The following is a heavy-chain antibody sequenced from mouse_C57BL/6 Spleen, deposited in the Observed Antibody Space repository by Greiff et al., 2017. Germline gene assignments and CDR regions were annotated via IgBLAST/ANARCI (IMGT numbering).Heavy chain of an antibody. CDR1: GYTFTSYW. Sequence: VQLKQPGAELVKPGASVKMSCKASGYTFTSYWITWVKQRPGQGLEWIGDIYPGSGSTNYNEKFKSKATLTVDTSSSTAYMQLSSLTSEDSAVYYCARGDYYYGSSYETAWFAYWGQGTLVTVSA. D-gene: IGHD1-1*01. CDR3: ARGDYYYGSSYETAWFAY. CDR2: IYPGSGST. J-gene: IGHJ3*01. V-gene: IGHV1-55*01.